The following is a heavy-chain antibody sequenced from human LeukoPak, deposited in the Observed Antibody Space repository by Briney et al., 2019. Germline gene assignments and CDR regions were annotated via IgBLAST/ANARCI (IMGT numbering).Heavy chain of an antibody. CDR3: ARDHYDFWSGYYSFFDY. J-gene: IGHJ4*02. V-gene: IGHV4-39*07. D-gene: IGHD3-3*01. CDR1: GGSISTSNYY. CDR2: IFYSGST. Sequence: PSETLSLTCTVSGGSISTSNYYWGWVRQPPGKGLEWIGNIFYSGSTYYRPSLKSRVTISLDTSRNQFSLKLNSVTAADTAVYYCARDHYDFWSGYYSFFDYWGQGTLVTVSS.